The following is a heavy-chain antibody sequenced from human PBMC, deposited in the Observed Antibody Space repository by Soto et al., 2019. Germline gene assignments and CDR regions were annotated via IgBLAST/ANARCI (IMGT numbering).Heavy chain of an antibody. CDR1: GGSISSHIYY. CDR3: DRALTTAVHISSCYYGMDV. V-gene: IGHV4-31*03. J-gene: IGHJ6*02. D-gene: IGHD2-21*01. CDR2: IYYSGST. Sequence: PSETLSLTCTVSGGSISSHIYYWSWIRQHPGKGLEWIGYIYYSGSTYYNPSLKSRVTISVDTSKNQFSLKLSSVTAADTAVYYCDRALTTAVHISSCYYGMDVRGQGTTVTVSS.